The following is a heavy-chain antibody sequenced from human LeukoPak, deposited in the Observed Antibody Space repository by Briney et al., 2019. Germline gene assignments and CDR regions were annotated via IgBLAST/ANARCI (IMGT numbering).Heavy chain of an antibody. CDR1: GGSISSGDYY. V-gene: IGHV4-30-4*08. Sequence: PSQTLSLTCTVSGGSISSGDYYWSWIRQPPGKGLEWIGYIYYSGSTYYNPSLKSRVTISVDTSKNQFSLKLSSVTAADTAVYYCARVVITFGGVIHPPNFDYWGQGTLVTVSS. CDR2: IYYSGST. J-gene: IGHJ4*02. D-gene: IGHD3-16*02. CDR3: ARVVITFGGVIHPPNFDY.